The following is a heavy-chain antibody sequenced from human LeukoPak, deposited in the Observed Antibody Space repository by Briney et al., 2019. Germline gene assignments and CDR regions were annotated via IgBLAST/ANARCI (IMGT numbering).Heavy chain of an antibody. D-gene: IGHD6-13*01. Sequence: GGSLRLSCAASGFTFSSYAMHWVRQAPGKGLEYVSAISSNGGSTYYANSVKGRFTISRDNSKNTLYLQMGSLRAEDMAVYYCAKTHYSSSWYYYWGQGTLVTVSS. CDR1: GFTFSSYA. J-gene: IGHJ4*02. V-gene: IGHV3-64*01. CDR2: ISSNGGST. CDR3: AKTHYSSSWYYY.